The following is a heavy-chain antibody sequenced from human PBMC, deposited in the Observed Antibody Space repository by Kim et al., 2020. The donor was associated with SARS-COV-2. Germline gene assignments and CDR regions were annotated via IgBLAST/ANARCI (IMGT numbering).Heavy chain of an antibody. J-gene: IGHJ6*02. Sequence: GGSLRLSCAASGFTFSSYEMNWVRQAPGKGLEWVSYISSSGSTIYYADSVKGRFTISRDNAKNSLYLQMNSLRAEDTAVYYCARDQGTEVFGVVSKDYYYYGMDVWGQGTTVTVSS. CDR1: GFTFSSYE. CDR2: ISSSGSTI. V-gene: IGHV3-48*03. D-gene: IGHD3-3*01. CDR3: ARDQGTEVFGVVSKDYYYYGMDV.